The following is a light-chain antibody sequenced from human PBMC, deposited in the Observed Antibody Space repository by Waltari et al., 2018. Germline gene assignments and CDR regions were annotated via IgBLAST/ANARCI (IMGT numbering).Light chain of an antibody. Sequence: QSGLTQPPSASGTPGQRITNSCSGNNSNIGSNYVNLYQQLPGAAPKHLIYRDNQRRSGVPDRFSGSKSGTSASLAITGLRSEDEADYYCASWDDSLSGRVFGGGTRVTVL. J-gene: IGLJ3*02. CDR2: RDN. CDR3: ASWDDSLSGRV. CDR1: NSNIGSNY. V-gene: IGLV1-47*01.